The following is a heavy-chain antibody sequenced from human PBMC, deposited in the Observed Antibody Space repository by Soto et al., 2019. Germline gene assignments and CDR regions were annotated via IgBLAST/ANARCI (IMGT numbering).Heavy chain of an antibody. CDR3: ARSSLLDF. J-gene: IGHJ4*02. CDR2: IYRGGSA. V-gene: IGHV3-66*01. CDR1: GFNVNSNY. Sequence: EVQLVESGGGLVQPGGSLRVSCVGSGFNVNSNYMNWVRQAPGKGLEWVSVIYRGGSAYYADSVKGRFTISTDSSKTTLYLQMNSLRAEDTAVYFCARSSLLDFWGQGTLVTVSS.